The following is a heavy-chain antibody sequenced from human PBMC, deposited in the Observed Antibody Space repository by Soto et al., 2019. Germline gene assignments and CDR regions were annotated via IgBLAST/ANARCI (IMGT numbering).Heavy chain of an antibody. CDR3: ARGRGIAAALRAFDI. V-gene: IGHV4-34*01. D-gene: IGHD6-13*01. Sequence: SETLSLTCAVYGGSFSCYYWSWIRQPPGKGLEWIGEINHSGSTNYNPSLKSRVTISVDTSKNQFSLKLSSVTAADTAVYYCARGRGIAAALRAFDIWGQGTMVTVSS. CDR1: GGSFSCYY. J-gene: IGHJ3*02. CDR2: INHSGST.